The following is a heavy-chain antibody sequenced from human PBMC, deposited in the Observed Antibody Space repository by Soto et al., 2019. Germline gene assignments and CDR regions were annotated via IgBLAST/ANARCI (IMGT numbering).Heavy chain of an antibody. CDR3: ARVQDFWSGYYTTGIAAGY. Sequence: GGSLRLSCAASGFTFSSYEMNWVRQAPGKGLEWVSYISSSGSTIYYADSVKGRFTISRDNAKNSLYLQMNSLRAEDTAVYYCARVQDFWSGYYTTGIAAGYWGQGTLVTVSS. CDR1: GFTFSSYE. V-gene: IGHV3-48*03. D-gene: IGHD3-3*01. J-gene: IGHJ4*02. CDR2: ISSSGSTI.